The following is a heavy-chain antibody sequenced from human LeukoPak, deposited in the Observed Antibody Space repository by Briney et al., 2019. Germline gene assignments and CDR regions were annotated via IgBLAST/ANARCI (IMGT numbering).Heavy chain of an antibody. CDR1: GFTFRSYG. CDR3: AKGRQYGDSDY. CDR2: IRYDGSNK. D-gene: IGHD4-17*01. Sequence: GGPLRLSCAASGFTFRSYGMHWVRQAPGKGLEGVAFIRYDGSNKSYADSVKGRFTISRDNSKNTLYLQMNSLRAEDTAVFYCAKGRQYGDSDYWGQGTLVTVSS. J-gene: IGHJ4*02. V-gene: IGHV3-30*02.